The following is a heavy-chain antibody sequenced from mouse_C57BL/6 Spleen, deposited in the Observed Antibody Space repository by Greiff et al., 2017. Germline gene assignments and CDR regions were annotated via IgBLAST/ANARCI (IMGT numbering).Heavy chain of an antibody. CDR2: ISDGGSYT. V-gene: IGHV5-4*01. J-gene: IGHJ1*03. D-gene: IGHD1-1*01. Sequence: EVQLVESGGGLVKPGGSLKLSCAASGFTFSSYAMSWVRQTPEKRLEWVATISDGGSYTYYPDNVKGRFTISRDNAKNNLYLQLSHLKSEDTAMYYCARVYGSRDWYFDVWGTGTTVTVSS. CDR3: ARVYGSRDWYFDV. CDR1: GFTFSSYA.